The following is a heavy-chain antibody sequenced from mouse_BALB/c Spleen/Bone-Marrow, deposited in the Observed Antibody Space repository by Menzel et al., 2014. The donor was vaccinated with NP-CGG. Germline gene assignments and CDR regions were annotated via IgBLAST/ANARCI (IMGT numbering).Heavy chain of an antibody. CDR1: GYTFTSYW. CDR2: INPSTGYT. V-gene: IGHV1-7*01. D-gene: IGHD1-1*01. J-gene: IGHJ4*01. Sequence: VQLQQSGAELAKPGASVKMSCKASGYTFTSYWMHRVKQRPGQGLEWIGYINPSTGYTEYNQKFKDKATLTADKSSSTPYMQLSSLTSEDSAVYYCARQITTVDYAMDYWGQGTSVTVSS. CDR3: ARQITTVDYAMDY.